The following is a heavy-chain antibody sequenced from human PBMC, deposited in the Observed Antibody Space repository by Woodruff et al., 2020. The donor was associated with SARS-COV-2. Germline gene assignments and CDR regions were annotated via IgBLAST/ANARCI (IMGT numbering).Heavy chain of an antibody. V-gene: IGHV3-30-3*01. J-gene: IGHJ4*02. Sequence: GLEWVAVISYDGSNKYYADSVKGRFTISRDNSKNTLYLQMNSLRAEDTAVYYCAAPMGEYYYDSSGFDYWGQGT. D-gene: IGHD3-22*01. CDR3: AAPMGEYYYDSSGFDY. CDR2: ISYDGSNK.